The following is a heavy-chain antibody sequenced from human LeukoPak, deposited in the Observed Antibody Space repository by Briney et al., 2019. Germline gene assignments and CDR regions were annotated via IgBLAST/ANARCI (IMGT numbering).Heavy chain of an antibody. CDR3: ARGQGFWGYYYYYMDV. V-gene: IGHV4-34*01. D-gene: IGHD3-16*01. Sequence: SETLSLTCAVYGGSFSGYYWSWIRQPPGKGLEWIGEINHSGSTNYNPSLKSRVTISVDTSKNQFSLKLSSVTAADTAVYYCARGQGFWGYYYYYMDVWGIGTTVTVSS. CDR2: INHSGST. CDR1: GGSFSGYY. J-gene: IGHJ6*03.